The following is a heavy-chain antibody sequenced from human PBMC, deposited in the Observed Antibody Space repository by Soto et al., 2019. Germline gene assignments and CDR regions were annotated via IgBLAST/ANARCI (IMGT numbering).Heavy chain of an antibody. D-gene: IGHD1-26*01. CDR1: GLSVSDAW. J-gene: IGHJ4*02. CDR3: TTEPTLVGPPGAF. CDR2: IKRRSEGGTT. Sequence: GGSLRLSCSASGLSVSDAWMTWVRQAPGKGLEWVGHIKRRSEGGTTEYAAPVKGRFIISREDSRNTLYLQMDSLKSDDSGVYYCTTEPTLVGPPGAFWGQGTLVTVSS. V-gene: IGHV3-15*01.